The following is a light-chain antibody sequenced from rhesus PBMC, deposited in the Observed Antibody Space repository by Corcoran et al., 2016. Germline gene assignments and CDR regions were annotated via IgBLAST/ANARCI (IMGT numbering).Light chain of an antibody. CDR1: QSVSSY. CDR2: GAS. J-gene: IGKJ2*01. CDR3: QQYNNWNS. Sequence: EIVMTQSPATLSLSPGERATLSCRASQSVSSYVAWYQQKPEQAPRLLIYGASSRAPGLPDRFSGSGSGTDFTLIISSLEPEDVGVYYCQQYNNWNSFGQGTKVEIK. V-gene: IGKV3S9*01.